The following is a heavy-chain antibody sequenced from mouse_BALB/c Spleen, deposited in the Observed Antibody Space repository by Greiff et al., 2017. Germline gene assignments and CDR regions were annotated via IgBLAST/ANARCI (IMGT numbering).Heavy chain of an antibody. CDR1: GFSLTSYG. V-gene: IGHV2-9*02. J-gene: IGHJ4*01. CDR3: ARDDYYGSSPHYYAMDY. D-gene: IGHD1-1*01. Sequence: QVQLKQSGPGLVAPSQSLSITCTVSGFSLTSYGVHWVRQPPGKGLEWLGVIWAGGSTNYNSALMSRLSISKDNSKSQVFLKMNSLQTDDTAMYYCARDDYYGSSPHYYAMDYWGQGTSVTVSS. CDR2: IWAGGST.